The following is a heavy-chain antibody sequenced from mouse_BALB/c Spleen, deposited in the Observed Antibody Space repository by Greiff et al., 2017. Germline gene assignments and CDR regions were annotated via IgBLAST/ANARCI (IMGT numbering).Heavy chain of an antibody. Sequence: EVQLQQSGAELVRSGASVKLSCTASGFNIKDYYMHWVKQRPEQGLEWIGRIDPANGNTKYDPKFQGKATITADTSSNTAYLQLSSLTSEDTAVYYCARDFFYAMDYWGQGTSVTVSS. V-gene: IGHV14-3*02. J-gene: IGHJ4*01. CDR2: IDPANGNT. CDR1: GFNIKDYY. CDR3: ARDFFYAMDY.